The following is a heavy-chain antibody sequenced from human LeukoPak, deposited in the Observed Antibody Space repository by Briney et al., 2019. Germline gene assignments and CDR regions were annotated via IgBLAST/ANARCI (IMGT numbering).Heavy chain of an antibody. D-gene: IGHD4-17*01. CDR1: GGSISYYY. CDR2: IYYSGST. V-gene: IGHV4-59*08. J-gene: IGHJ2*01. Sequence: PSETLSLTCTVSGGSISYYYWSWIRQPPGKGLEWIGYIYYSGSTYYNPSLKSRVTISVDTSKNQFSLKLSSVTAADTAVYYCARVNYGDSNWYFDLWGRGTLVTVSS. CDR3: ARVNYGDSNWYFDL.